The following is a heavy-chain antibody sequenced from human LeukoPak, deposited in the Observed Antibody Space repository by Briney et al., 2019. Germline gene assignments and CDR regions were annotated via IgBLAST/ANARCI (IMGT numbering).Heavy chain of an antibody. CDR1: GYTLTELS. Sequence: ASVKVSCTFSGYTLTELSMHWVRQAPGKGLEWMGGVDPEDGEIIYAQKFQGRVTMTEDTSTDTAYMELSSLRSEDTAVYYCAIDVGELLTYWGQGTLVTVSS. CDR2: VDPEDGEI. V-gene: IGHV1-24*01. J-gene: IGHJ4*02. CDR3: AIDVGELLTY. D-gene: IGHD1-26*01.